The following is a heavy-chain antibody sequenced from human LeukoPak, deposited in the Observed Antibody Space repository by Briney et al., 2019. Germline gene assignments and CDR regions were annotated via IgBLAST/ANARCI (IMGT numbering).Heavy chain of an antibody. V-gene: IGHV3-23*01. CDR3: AKSSGYGDYGYYYYYMDV. J-gene: IGHJ6*03. CDR1: GFTFNSYG. Sequence: GGSLRLSCEASGFTFNSYGMSWVRQAPGKGLEWVSAISGSGYTTYYADSVKGRFTISRDNSENTLYLQMNSLRAEDTAVYYCAKSSGYGDYGYYYYYMDVWGRGTTVTVSS. CDR2: ISGSGYTT. D-gene: IGHD4-17*01.